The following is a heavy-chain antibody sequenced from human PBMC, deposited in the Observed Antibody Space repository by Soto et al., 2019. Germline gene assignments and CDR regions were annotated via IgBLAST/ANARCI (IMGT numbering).Heavy chain of an antibody. CDR2: ISWNSGST. D-gene: IGHD3-3*02. V-gene: IGHV3-9*01. CDR3: AKVSSPFLEWLLSKDYYYYMDV. J-gene: IGHJ6*03. CDR1: GFTFDDYA. Sequence: GGSLRLSCAASGFTFDDYAMHWVRQAPGKGLEWVSGISWNSGSTGYADSVKGRFTISRDNSKNSLYLQMNSLRAEDTAVYYSAKVSSPFLEWLLSKDYYYYMDVWGKGTTVTVSS.